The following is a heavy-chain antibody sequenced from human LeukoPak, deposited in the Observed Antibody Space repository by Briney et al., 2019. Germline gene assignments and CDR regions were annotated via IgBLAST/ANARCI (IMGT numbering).Heavy chain of an antibody. Sequence: PSETLSLTCTVSGGSISTYYWSWIRQPPGKGLEWIGYIYHGGTTNSNPSLRSRVTISGDTSKNQFSLNLSSVTAADTAVYYCARQQWLEQDAFDIWGQGTMVTVSS. J-gene: IGHJ3*02. CDR2: IYHGGTT. D-gene: IGHD6-19*01. CDR3: ARQQWLEQDAFDI. V-gene: IGHV4-59*08. CDR1: GGSISTYY.